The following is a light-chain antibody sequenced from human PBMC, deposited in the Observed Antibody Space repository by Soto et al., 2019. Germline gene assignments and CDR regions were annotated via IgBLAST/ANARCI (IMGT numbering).Light chain of an antibody. J-gene: IGKJ4*01. V-gene: IGKV1-6*01. CDR3: LQDYNYPLT. CDR1: QSVRSY. Sequence: IQMTPSPSSLSASVSERVTITCRASQSVRSYLNWYQQKPGKAPKLLIYAASSLQSGVPSRFSGRGSGTDFTLTISSLQPEDFATYDCLQDYNYPLTFGGGTKVGIK. CDR2: AAS.